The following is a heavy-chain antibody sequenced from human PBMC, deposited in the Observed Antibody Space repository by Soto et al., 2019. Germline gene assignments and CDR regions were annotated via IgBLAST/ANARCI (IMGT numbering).Heavy chain of an antibody. V-gene: IGHV3-30*18. CDR2: ISYDGSNK. J-gene: IGHJ6*02. D-gene: IGHD3-3*01. Sequence: GGSLRLSCAASGFTFSSYGMHWVRQAPGKGLEWVAVISYDGSNKYYADSVKGRFTISRDNSKNTLYLQMNSLRAEDTAVYYCAKATPYDFWSGYSYGMDVWGQGTTVTVSS. CDR1: GFTFSSYG. CDR3: AKATPYDFWSGYSYGMDV.